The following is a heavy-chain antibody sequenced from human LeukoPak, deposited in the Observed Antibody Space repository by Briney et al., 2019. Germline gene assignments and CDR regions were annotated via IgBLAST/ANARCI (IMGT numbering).Heavy chain of an antibody. CDR3: ARVGGRDGYKPTYRYFDL. J-gene: IGHJ2*01. V-gene: IGHV4-34*01. D-gene: IGHD5-12*01. CDR1: GGSFSGYY. Sequence: SETLSLTCAVYGGSFSGYYWSWIRQPPGKGLEWIGEINHSGSTNYNPSLKSRVTISVDTSKNQFSLKLSSVTAADTAVYYCARVGGRDGYKPTYRYFDLWGRGTLVTVSS. CDR2: INHSGST.